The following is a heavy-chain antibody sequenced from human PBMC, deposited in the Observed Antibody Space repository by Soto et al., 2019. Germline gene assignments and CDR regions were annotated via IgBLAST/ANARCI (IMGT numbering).Heavy chain of an antibody. CDR1: GFTFSTYA. Sequence: APLLESGGGLVQPGGSLRLSCVASGFTFSTYAMSWVRQAPGKGLEWVSALTPSGGETCYADSVKGRFTISRDNSKNTLYLQMNSLRAEDTAVYYCATERDGYSGYWGQGTLVTVSS. D-gene: IGHD5-18*01. J-gene: IGHJ4*02. V-gene: IGHV3-23*01. CDR2: LTPSGGET. CDR3: ATERDGYSGY.